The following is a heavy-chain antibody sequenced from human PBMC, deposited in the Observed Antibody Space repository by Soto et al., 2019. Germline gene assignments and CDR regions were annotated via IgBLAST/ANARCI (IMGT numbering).Heavy chain of an antibody. Sequence: SSETLSLTCAVSGGSISSSNWWSWVRQPPGKGLEWIGEIYHSGSTNYNPSLKSRVTISVDKSKNQFSLKLSSVTAADTAVYYCARGPTSYYYYGMDVRGQGTTVTVSS. J-gene: IGHJ6*02. CDR3: ARGPTSYYYYGMDV. D-gene: IGHD1-1*01. V-gene: IGHV4-4*02. CDR2: IYHSGST. CDR1: GGSISSSNW.